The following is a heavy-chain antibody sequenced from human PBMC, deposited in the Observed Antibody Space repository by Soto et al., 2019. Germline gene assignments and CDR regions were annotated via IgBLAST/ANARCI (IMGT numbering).Heavy chain of an antibody. CDR2: IYNSGSTM. CDR3: ARESGGTGLDV. Sequence: GGSLRLSCAVSGFTFSAFEMNWVRQAPGKGLEWLSYIYNSGSTMTYADSVKGRFAISRDNAKNSLYLEMYSLRAEDTAVYYCARESGGTGLDVWGQGTTVTVSS. V-gene: IGHV3-48*03. CDR1: GFTFSAFE. D-gene: IGHD1-1*01. J-gene: IGHJ6*02.